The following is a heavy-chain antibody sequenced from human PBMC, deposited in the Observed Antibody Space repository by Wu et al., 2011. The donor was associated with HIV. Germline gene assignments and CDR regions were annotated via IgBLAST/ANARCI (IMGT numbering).Heavy chain of an antibody. V-gene: IGHV1-69*06. CDR1: GGTFSSYA. CDR2: IIPIFGTA. J-gene: IGHJ6*03. CDR3: ARESGGGVAARYGGYYYYMDV. Sequence: QVQLVQSGAEVKKPGSSVKVSCKASGGTFSSYAVSWVRQAPGQGLEWMGGIIPIFGTANYAQKFQGRVTITADKSTSTAYMELSSLRSEDTAVYYCARESGGGVAARYGGYYYYMDVWGKGTTVTVSS. D-gene: IGHD6-6*01.